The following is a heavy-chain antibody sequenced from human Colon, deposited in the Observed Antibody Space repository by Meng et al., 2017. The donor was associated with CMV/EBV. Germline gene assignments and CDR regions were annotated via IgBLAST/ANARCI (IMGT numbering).Heavy chain of an antibody. CDR2: IKQDGSEK. CDR3: AKKNGYCGSTSCYYAFDI. V-gene: IGHV3-7*03. CDR1: GFSFSTYW. Sequence: GESLKISCAASGFSFSTYWMTWVRQAPGKGLEWVAKIKQDGSEKDYVDSVKGRFTISRDNAKKTVYLQMNTLRAEDTAIYYCAKKNGYCGSTSCYYAFDIWGQGTMVTVSS. J-gene: IGHJ3*02. D-gene: IGHD2-2*01.